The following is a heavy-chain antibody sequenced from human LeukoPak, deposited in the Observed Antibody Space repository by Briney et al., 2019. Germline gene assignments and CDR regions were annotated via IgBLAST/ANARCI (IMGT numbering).Heavy chain of an antibody. Sequence: GGSLRLYCAASGFTFSSYGMSWARQAPGKGLEWVSAISGSGGSTYYADSVKGRFTISRDNSKNTLYLQMNSLRAEDTAVYYCAKGTLYSYDRDDAFDIWGQGTMVTVSS. V-gene: IGHV3-23*01. D-gene: IGHD5-18*01. CDR2: ISGSGGST. J-gene: IGHJ3*02. CDR1: GFTFSSYG. CDR3: AKGTLYSYDRDDAFDI.